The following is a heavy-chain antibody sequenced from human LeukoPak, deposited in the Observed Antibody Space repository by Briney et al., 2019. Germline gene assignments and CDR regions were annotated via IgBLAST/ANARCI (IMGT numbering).Heavy chain of an antibody. CDR1: GGSISSCSYY. D-gene: IGHD2-15*01. CDR2: IYASGNT. CDR3: ARLRGS. Sequence: ASQTLSLTCTVSGGSISSCSYYWTWIRQPAGKGLEWIGRIYASGNTNYNPSLKSRVTISVDTSKNQFSLKLSSVTAADTAVYYCARLRGSWGQGTLVTVSS. J-gene: IGHJ4*02. V-gene: IGHV4-61*02.